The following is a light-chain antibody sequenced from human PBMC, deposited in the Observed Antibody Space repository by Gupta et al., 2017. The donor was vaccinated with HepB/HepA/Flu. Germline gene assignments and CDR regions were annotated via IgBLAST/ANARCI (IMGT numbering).Light chain of an antibody. V-gene: IGLV1-40*01. CDR3: QSYDSSLSAAV. J-gene: IGLJ2*01. CDR2: GNS. Sequence: SVLTQPPSVPGAPGQSVTIPCTATSSNIGAGYDVHWYQQLPGTAPKLLIYGNSNRPSGVPDRFSGSKSGTSASLAITGLQAEDEADYYCQSYDSSLSAAVFGGGTKLTVL. CDR1: SSNIGAGYD.